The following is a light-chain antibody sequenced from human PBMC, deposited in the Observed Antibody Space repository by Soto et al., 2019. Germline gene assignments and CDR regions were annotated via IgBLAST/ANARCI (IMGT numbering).Light chain of an antibody. V-gene: IGKV3-20*01. CDR2: GAS. J-gene: IGKJ3*01. CDR3: QQYGSSPRFT. Sequence: ELVLTQSPGTLSLSPGERATLSCRASQSVSSSYLAWYQQKPGQAPRLLIYGASSRATGIPDRFSGSGSGTDFTLTISRLEPEDVAVYYFQQYGSSPRFTFGPGTKVDSK. CDR1: QSVSSSY.